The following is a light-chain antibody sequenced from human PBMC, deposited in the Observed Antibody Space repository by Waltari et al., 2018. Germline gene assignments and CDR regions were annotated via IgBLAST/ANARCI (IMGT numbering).Light chain of an antibody. CDR3: QQYYEWQT. J-gene: IGKJ1*01. V-gene: IGKV3D-15*01. CDR2: DVS. CDR1: GPVTSH. Sequence: EIVMTQSPAVLSVSPGQRATLPCRATGPVTSHLAWYQQKPGQAPRLLIYDVSTRAAGIPARFSGSGSETEFTLTVTSLQSEDCAVYYCQQYYEWQTFGPGTKVEIK.